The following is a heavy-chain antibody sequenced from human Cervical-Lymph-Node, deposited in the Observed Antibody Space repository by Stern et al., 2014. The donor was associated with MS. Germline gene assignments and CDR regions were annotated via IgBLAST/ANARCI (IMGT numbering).Heavy chain of an antibody. CDR3: ARDGYDYRSGYSFYFDF. J-gene: IGHJ4*02. D-gene: IGHD3-3*01. V-gene: IGHV3-30-3*01. Sequence: VQLEESGGGVVQPGRSLRLSCAASGFTFSNYAMHWVRQAPGKGLEWVAVVSYDGHTKFYADSVKGRFTIHRYNSKNTLYLQMNSLRPEDTAVYYCARDGYDYRSGYSFYFDFWGQGTPVTVSS. CDR2: VSYDGHTK. CDR1: GFTFSNYA.